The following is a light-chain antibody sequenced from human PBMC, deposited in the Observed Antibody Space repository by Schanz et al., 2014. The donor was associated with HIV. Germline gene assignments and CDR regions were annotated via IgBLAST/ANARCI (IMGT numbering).Light chain of an antibody. J-gene: IGKJ1*01. Sequence: ENVLTQSPGTLSLSPGERATLSCRASQHFSSRYLPWYRQKPGQAPRVLIYDASTRATGIPARFSGSGSGTEFTLTISSLQSEDFAVYYCQQYNNWPRTFGQGTKVEIK. V-gene: IGKV3-15*01. CDR3: QQYNNWPRT. CDR2: DAS. CDR1: QHFSSRY.